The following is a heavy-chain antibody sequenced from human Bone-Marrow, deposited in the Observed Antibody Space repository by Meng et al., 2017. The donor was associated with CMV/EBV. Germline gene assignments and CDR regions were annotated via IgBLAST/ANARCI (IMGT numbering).Heavy chain of an antibody. D-gene: IGHD1/OR15-1a*01. CDR1: GGNFNTDY. Sequence: KASGGNFNTDYISWVRQAPGQGLEWMGQIMPVFGTAEYSQKFLNRVKFTADESTSTIYMEISRLSPEDTAVYYCARAGVGGTTPFDPWGQGTLVTVSS. J-gene: IGHJ5*02. CDR3: ARAGVGGTTPFDP. V-gene: IGHV1-69*01. CDR2: IMPVFGTA.